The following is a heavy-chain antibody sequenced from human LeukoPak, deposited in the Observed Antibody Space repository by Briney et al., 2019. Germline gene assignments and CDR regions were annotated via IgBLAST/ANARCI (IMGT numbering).Heavy chain of an antibody. CDR3: AREESSASGHFDY. V-gene: IGHV4-30-4*08. Sequence: SETLSLTCTVSVGSISSGDYYWSRIRQPPRKGLEWIGYIYYSGSPYYNPSLKSRVTISVDTSKNQFSLKLSSVTAADTAVYYCAREESSASGHFDYWGQGTLFTVSS. J-gene: IGHJ4*02. D-gene: IGHD3-22*01. CDR2: IYYSGSP. CDR1: VGSISSGDYY.